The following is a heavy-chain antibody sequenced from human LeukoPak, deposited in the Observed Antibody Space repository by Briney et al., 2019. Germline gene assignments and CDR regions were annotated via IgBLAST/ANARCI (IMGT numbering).Heavy chain of an antibody. J-gene: IGHJ5*02. Sequence: SVKVSCKASGGTFSSYAISWVRQAPGQGLEWMGGIIPILGTANYAQKFQGRVTITTDESTSTAYMELSSLRSEDTAVYYCARVPLAAAGTDWFEPWGQGTLVTVSS. V-gene: IGHV1-69*05. CDR2: IIPILGTA. CDR3: ARVPLAAAGTDWFEP. D-gene: IGHD6-13*01. CDR1: GGTFSSYA.